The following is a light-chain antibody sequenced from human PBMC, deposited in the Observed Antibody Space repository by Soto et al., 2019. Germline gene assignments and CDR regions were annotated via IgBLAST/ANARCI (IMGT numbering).Light chain of an antibody. CDR1: QRVSSN. Sequence: ILLTQSPATLSLSPVERAAVSCRASQRVSSNLAWYQHKRGQAPRLLIYGASSRATGIPARFSGSGSGTDFILTISSLQSEDFAVYYCQQYHEWPLTFGGGTKVDIK. CDR3: QQYHEWPLT. CDR2: GAS. J-gene: IGKJ4*01. V-gene: IGKV3-15*01.